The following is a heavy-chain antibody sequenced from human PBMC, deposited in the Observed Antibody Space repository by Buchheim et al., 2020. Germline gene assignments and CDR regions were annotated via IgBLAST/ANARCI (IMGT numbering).Heavy chain of an antibody. D-gene: IGHD4-17*01. V-gene: IGHV3-30*14. J-gene: IGHJ6*02. Sequence: QVQLVESGGGVVQPGRSLRLSCAASGFTFSSYSMHWVRQAPGKGLEWVAVISYDGSKKYYADSVKGRFTISRDNSKNTLFLQMNSLRAENTDVYYFAREGRPPVRTIYYYYYDMDVWGQGTT. CDR2: ISYDGSKK. CDR3: AREGRPPVRTIYYYYYDMDV. CDR1: GFTFSSYS.